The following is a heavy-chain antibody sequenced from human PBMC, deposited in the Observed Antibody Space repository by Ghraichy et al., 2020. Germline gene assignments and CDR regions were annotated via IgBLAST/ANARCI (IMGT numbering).Heavy chain of an antibody. J-gene: IGHJ1*01. V-gene: IGHV3-33*01. D-gene: IGHD3-22*01. CDR2: IWYDGSNK. CDR3: ARRGEYYDSRGLKYFQH. CDR1: GFMFNNYG. Sequence: GGSLRLSCAASGFMFNNYGMHWVRQAPGKGLEWVASIWYDGSNKYLADSVKGRFTISRDNSKNTVFLQMNSLRVEDTATYYCARRGEYYDSRGLKYFQHWGQGTLVTVSS.